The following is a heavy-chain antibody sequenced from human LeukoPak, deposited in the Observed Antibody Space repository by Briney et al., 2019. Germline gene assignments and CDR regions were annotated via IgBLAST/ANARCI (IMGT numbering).Heavy chain of an antibody. CDR2: ISWNSGSI. D-gene: IGHD6-19*01. J-gene: IGHJ4*02. V-gene: IGHV3-9*01. CDR1: GFNFDDYA. CDR3: AKDNRRHYTSGPNPDSLH. Sequence: GGSLRLSCAASGFNFDDYAMHWVRQAPGKGLEWVSGISWNSGSIGYADSVRGRFTISRDNAKNSLYLQMDSLRVEDTAFYYCAKDNRRHYTSGPNPDSLHWGQGALVTVSS.